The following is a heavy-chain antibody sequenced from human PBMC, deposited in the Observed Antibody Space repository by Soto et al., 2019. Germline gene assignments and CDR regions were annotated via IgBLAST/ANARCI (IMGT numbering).Heavy chain of an antibody. J-gene: IGHJ3*02. CDR2: TRNKANSYTT. CDR1: GLTVSDHY. V-gene: IGHV3-72*01. CDR3: ARDSGSPYSAFDI. D-gene: IGHD1-26*01. Sequence: GGSLRLSCAAAGLTVSDHYMDWVRQAPGKGLEWVGRTRNKANSYTTEYAASVEGRFTISRDDSKNSLYLQMNSLKTEDTAVYFCARDSGSPYSAFDIWGQGTMVTVSS.